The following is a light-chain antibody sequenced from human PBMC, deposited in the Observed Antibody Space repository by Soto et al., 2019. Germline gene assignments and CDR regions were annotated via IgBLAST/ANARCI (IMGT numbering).Light chain of an antibody. CDR3: QQLNDYPRT. CDR2: AAS. V-gene: IGKV1-9*01. Sequence: DIQLTQSPSFLSASVGDRVTITCRASQGISSYLAWYQQKPGKAPKLLIYAASTLESGVPSRFSGSGSGTESPLTITSLQPEDFATYYCQQLNDYPRTFGQGTRWIA. CDR1: QGISSY. J-gene: IGKJ1*01.